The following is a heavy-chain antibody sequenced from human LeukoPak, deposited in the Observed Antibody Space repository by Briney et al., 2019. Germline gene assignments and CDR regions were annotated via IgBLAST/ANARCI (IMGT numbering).Heavy chain of an antibody. V-gene: IGHV1-69*13. CDR2: IIPIFGTA. D-gene: IGHD3-9*01. CDR3: ASIRGLRYFDWLSLGYYYYGMDV. CDR1: GGTFSSYA. Sequence: SVKVSCKASGGTFSSYAISWVRQAPGQGLEWMGGIIPIFGTANYAQKFQGRVTITADESTSTAYMELSSLRSEDTAVYYCASIRGLRYFDWLSLGYYYYGMDVWGQGTTVTVSS. J-gene: IGHJ6*02.